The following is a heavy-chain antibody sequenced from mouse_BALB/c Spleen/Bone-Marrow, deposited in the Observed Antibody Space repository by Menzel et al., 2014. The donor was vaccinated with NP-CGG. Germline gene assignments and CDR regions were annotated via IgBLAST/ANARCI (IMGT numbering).Heavy chain of an antibody. CDR3: ASYVYGYYFDY. CDR1: GFNIKDTY. J-gene: IGHJ2*01. Sequence: VQLQQSGAELVKSGASVKLSCTASGFNIKDTYMHWVKQRPEQGLEWIERIDPANGNTKYDPKFQGKATITADTSSNTAYLQLSSLTSEDTAVYYCASYVYGYYFDYWGQGTTLTVSS. D-gene: IGHD2-2*01. CDR2: IDPANGNT. V-gene: IGHV14-3*02.